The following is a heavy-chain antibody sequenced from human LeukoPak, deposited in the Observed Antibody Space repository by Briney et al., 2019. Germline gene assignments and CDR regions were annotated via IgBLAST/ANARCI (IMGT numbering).Heavy chain of an antibody. CDR2: IYTSGST. D-gene: IGHD1-26*01. Sequence: PSETPSLTCTVSGGPISSSSYYWSWIRQPAGKGLEWIGRIYTSGSTNYNPSLKSRVTMSVDTSKNQFSLKLSSVTAADTAVYYCARWEPEGTFDYWGQGTLVTVSS. V-gene: IGHV4-61*02. CDR3: ARWEPEGTFDY. J-gene: IGHJ4*02. CDR1: GGPISSSSYY.